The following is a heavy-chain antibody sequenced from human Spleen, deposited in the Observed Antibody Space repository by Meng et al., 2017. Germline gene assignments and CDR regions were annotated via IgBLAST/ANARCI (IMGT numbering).Heavy chain of an antibody. V-gene: IGHV4-34*01. D-gene: IGHD5-18*01. Sequence: QLQLQQWAAGLLKPSETLSLSCVVCCGFFSGSYWSWIRQPPGKGLEWIGEINHSGSTNYNPSLKSRVTISVDTSKNQFSLKLSSVTAADTAVYYCAKDIEYTYRLGYFDLWGRGTLVIVSS. CDR1: CGFFSGSY. CDR3: AKDIEYTYRLGYFDL. CDR2: INHSGST. J-gene: IGHJ2*01.